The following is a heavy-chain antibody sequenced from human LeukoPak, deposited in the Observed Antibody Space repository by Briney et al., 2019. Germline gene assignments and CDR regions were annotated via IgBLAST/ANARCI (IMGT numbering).Heavy chain of an antibody. V-gene: IGHV1-2*02. Sequence: ASVKVSCKASGYTFTGYYIHWVRQAPGQGLEWMGWINPNTGGTNYGQKFQGRVTMTRDTSIDTAYMELSRLKSDDTAVYYCARGGRLSSSRLYSGVDPWGQGTLVTVSS. CDR2: INPNTGGT. CDR1: GYTFTGYY. CDR3: ARGGRLSSSRLYSGVDP. D-gene: IGHD2-2*01. J-gene: IGHJ5*02.